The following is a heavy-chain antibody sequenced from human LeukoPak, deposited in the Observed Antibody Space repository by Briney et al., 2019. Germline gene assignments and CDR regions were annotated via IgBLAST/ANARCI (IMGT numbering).Heavy chain of an antibody. J-gene: IGHJ3*02. Sequence: GGSLRLSCAASGFTFSTSVMHWGRQAPGKGLEWVSGISHDGNGMYYADSVKGRFTISRDNSENTVYLEMDSLRDEDTAVYYCAREGHSSGYCGSFDNWGQGTGVTVSS. CDR2: ISHDGNGM. D-gene: IGHD6-19*01. CDR1: GFTFSTSV. V-gene: IGHV3-30*07. CDR3: AREGHSSGYCGSFDN.